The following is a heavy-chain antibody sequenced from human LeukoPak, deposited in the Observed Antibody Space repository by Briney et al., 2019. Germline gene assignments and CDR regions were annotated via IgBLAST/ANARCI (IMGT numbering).Heavy chain of an antibody. CDR1: GFSLSTSGVG. V-gene: IGHV2-5*02. J-gene: IGHJ4*02. D-gene: IGHD3-3*01. CDR3: AHRLGPTYYGFWSGYPPPGYFDY. CDR2: IYWDDDK. Sequence: SGPTLVKPTQTLTLTCTFSGFSLSTSGVGVGWIRQPPGKALEWLALIYWDDDKRYSPSLKSRLTITKDTSKNQVVLTMTNMDPVDTATYYCAHRLGPTYYGFWSGYPPPGYFDYWGQGTLVTVSS.